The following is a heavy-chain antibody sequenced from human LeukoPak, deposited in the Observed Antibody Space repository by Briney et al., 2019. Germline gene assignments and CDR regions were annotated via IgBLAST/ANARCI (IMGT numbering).Heavy chain of an antibody. J-gene: IGHJ4*02. D-gene: IGHD1/OR15-1a*01. CDR1: GFTFSNYG. Sequence: PGGSLIVSCAASGFTFSNYGMHWVRQAPGKGLEWVALISNNGSNKYHADSVKDRFTISRDNPKSTLYLQMNSLRAEDTAVYYCAKALYRRAWNKWGQGTLDIVSS. CDR2: ISNNGSNK. V-gene: IGHV3-30*18. CDR3: AKALYRRAWNK.